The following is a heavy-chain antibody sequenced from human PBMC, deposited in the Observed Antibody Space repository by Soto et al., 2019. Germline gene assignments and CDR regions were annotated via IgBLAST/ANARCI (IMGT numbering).Heavy chain of an antibody. Sequence: QVQLVQSGAEVKKPGSSVKVSCKASGGTFSSYTISWVRQAPGQGLEWMGRIIPILGIANYAQKFQGRVTITADKSTSTAYMELSSLRSEDTAVYYCAVVPILPGSQGIDYWGQGTLVTVSS. V-gene: IGHV1-69*02. J-gene: IGHJ4*02. CDR3: AVVPILPGSQGIDY. CDR1: GGTFSSYT. CDR2: IIPILGIA. D-gene: IGHD3-9*01.